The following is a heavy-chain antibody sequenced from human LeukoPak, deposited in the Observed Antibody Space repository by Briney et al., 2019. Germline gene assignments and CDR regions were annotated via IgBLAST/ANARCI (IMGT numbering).Heavy chain of an antibody. CDR3: AELGITMIGGV. Sequence: GSLRLSCAASGFTLSSYEMNWVRQAPGKGLEWVSYISSSGSTIYYADSVKGRFTISRDNAKNLLYLQMNSLRAEDTAVYYCAELGITMIGGVWGKGTTVTISS. V-gene: IGHV3-48*03. D-gene: IGHD3-10*02. CDR1: GFTLSSYE. J-gene: IGHJ6*04. CDR2: ISSSGSTI.